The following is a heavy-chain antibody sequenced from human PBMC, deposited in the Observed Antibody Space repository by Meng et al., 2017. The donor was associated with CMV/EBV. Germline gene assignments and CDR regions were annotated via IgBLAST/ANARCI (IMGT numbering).Heavy chain of an antibody. CDR3: AREVRYCSSTSCYRFDP. D-gene: IGHD2-2*01. CDR2: IYYSGST. V-gene: IGHV4-59*01. Sequence: GSLRLSCTVFGGSISSYYWSWIRQPPGKGLEWIGYIYYSGSTNYNPSLKSRVTISVDTSKNQFSLKLSSVTAADTAVYYCAREVRYCSSTSCYRFDPWGQGTLVTVSS. J-gene: IGHJ5*02. CDR1: GGSISSYY.